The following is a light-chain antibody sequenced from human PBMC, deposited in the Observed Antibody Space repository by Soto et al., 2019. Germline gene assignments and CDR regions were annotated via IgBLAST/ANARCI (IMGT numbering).Light chain of an antibody. CDR3: SSYAPSTTVL. Sequence: QSALTQPASVSGSPGQSITISCTGTSSDVGGYNYVSWYQQHPGRAPQLMIYDVSNRPSGVSNRFSGSRSGNTASLTISGLQAEDEADYYCSSYAPSTTVLFVGGTKVTVL. CDR1: SSDVGGYNY. J-gene: IGLJ2*01. CDR2: DVS. V-gene: IGLV2-14*03.